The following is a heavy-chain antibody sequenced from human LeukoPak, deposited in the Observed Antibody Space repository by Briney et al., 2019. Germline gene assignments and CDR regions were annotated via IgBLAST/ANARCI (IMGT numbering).Heavy chain of an antibody. J-gene: IGHJ4*02. V-gene: IGHV3-21*01. CDR1: GFTFSSYA. CDR3: ARGYSSGLHFDY. Sequence: GGSLRLSCAASGFTFSSYAMSWVRQAPGKGLEWVSSISSSSSYIYYADSVKGRFTISRDNAKNTLYLQMNSLRAEDTAVYYCARGYSSGLHFDYWGQGTLVTVSS. D-gene: IGHD6-19*01. CDR2: ISSSSSYI.